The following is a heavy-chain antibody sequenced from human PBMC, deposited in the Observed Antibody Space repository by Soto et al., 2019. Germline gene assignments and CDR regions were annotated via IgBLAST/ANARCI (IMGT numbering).Heavy chain of an antibody. CDR3: ARDSSGWPAFDY. CDR1: GFTFSSYA. J-gene: IGHJ4*02. V-gene: IGHV3-30-3*01. CDR2: ISYDGSNK. Sequence: LRLSCAASGFTFSSYAMHWVRQAPGKGLEWVAVISYDGSNKYYADSVKGRFTISRDSSKNTLYLQMNSLRAEDTAVYYCARDSSGWPAFDYWGQGTLVTVSS. D-gene: IGHD6-19*01.